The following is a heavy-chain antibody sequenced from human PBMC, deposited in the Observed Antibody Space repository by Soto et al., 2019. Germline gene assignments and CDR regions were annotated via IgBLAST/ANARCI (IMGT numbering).Heavy chain of an antibody. CDR1: GGTFSSYA. Sequence: QVQLVQSGAEVKKPGSSVKVSCKASGGTFSSYAISWVRQAPGQGLEWMGGIIPIFGTADYAQKFQGRVTITADESTSTAYMEQSSLKYEDTAVYYCAGHSSGVPGYYYGMDVWGQGTTATVSS. V-gene: IGHV1-69*12. CDR2: IIPIFGTA. CDR3: AGHSSGVPGYYYGMDV. D-gene: IGHD3-22*01. J-gene: IGHJ6*02.